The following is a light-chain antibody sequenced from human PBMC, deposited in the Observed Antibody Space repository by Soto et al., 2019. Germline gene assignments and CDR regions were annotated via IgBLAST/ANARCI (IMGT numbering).Light chain of an antibody. CDR1: SGRSSYT. J-gene: IGLJ3*02. CDR2: INSDGSH. V-gene: IGLV4-69*01. Sequence: QLVLTQSPSASASLGASVKLTCTLSSGRSSYTIAWHQQQSGKGPRYLMKINSDGSHTKGDGIPDRFSGSSSGADRYLTISSLQSEDEADYYCQTWGTGMVFGGGTKLTV. CDR3: QTWGTGMV.